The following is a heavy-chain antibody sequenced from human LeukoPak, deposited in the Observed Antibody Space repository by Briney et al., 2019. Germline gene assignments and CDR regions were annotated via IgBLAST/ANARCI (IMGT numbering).Heavy chain of an antibody. Sequence: GRSLRLSCAASGFTFSSYAMHWVRQAPGKGLEWVAVISYDGSNKYYADSVKGRFSISSDNSKNTLYLQMNSLRAEDTAAYDCARGYDSSGYSILYWGQGTLVTVSS. J-gene: IGHJ4*02. V-gene: IGHV3-30-3*01. CDR1: GFTFSSYA. CDR2: ISYDGSNK. D-gene: IGHD3-22*01. CDR3: ARGYDSSGYSILY.